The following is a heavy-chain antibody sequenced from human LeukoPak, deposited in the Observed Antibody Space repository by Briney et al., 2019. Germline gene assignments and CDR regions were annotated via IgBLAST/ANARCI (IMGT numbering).Heavy chain of an antibody. CDR1: GGTISNYD. CDR3: ARVGAAMDNFDY. Sequence: SETLSLTCTVSGGTISNYDWSWIRQFPGKGLEWTGYIYNSGSTNYNPSLKSRVTISKDTSKNQFSLKLSSVTAADTAVYYCARVGAAMDNFDYWGQGTLVTVS. CDR2: IYNSGST. V-gene: IGHV4-59*01. D-gene: IGHD5-18*01. J-gene: IGHJ4*02.